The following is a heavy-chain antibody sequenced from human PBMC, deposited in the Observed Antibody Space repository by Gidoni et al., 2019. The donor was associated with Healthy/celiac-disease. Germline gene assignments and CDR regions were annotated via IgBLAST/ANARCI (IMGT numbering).Heavy chain of an antibody. CDR2: ISSSSSYI. V-gene: IGHV3-21*01. CDR3: ARDARIAARPIFGY. D-gene: IGHD6-6*01. CDR1: GFTFSSYS. J-gene: IGHJ4*02. Sequence: EVQLVDSGGGLVKPGGSLRLSCPASGFTFSSYSMNWVRQAPGKGLEWVSSISSSSSYIYYADSVKGRFTISRDNAKNSLYLQMNSLRAEDTAVYYCARDARIAARPIFGYWGQGTLVTVSS.